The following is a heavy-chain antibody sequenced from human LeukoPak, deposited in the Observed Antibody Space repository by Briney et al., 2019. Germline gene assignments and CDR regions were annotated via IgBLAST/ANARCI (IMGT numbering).Heavy chain of an antibody. D-gene: IGHD3-22*01. CDR1: GGTFSSYA. V-gene: IGHV1-69*05. CDR3: ARARDSSGYYPAGAFDI. Sequence: SVKVSCKASGGTFSSYAISWVRQAPGQGLEWMGGIIPIFGTANYAQKFQGRVTITTDESTSTAYMELSSLRSEDTAVYYCARARDSSGYYPAGAFDIWGQGTMVTVSS. CDR2: IIPIFGTA. J-gene: IGHJ3*02.